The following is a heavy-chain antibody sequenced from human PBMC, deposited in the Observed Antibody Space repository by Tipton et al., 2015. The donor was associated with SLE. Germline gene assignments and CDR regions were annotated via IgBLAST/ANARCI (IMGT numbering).Heavy chain of an antibody. V-gene: IGHV3-23*03. D-gene: IGHD7-27*01. Sequence: GSLRLSCAASGFTFSNYAMTWVRQAPGKGLEWVSIIHSGDSSSYYADSVKGRFTISRDNSKNTLYLHMSSLRGDDTAVYYCAKWKRFNWASGDAFDLWGPGTMVTVSS. CDR2: IHSGDSSS. CDR3: AKWKRFNWASGDAFDL. J-gene: IGHJ3*01. CDR1: GFTFSNYA.